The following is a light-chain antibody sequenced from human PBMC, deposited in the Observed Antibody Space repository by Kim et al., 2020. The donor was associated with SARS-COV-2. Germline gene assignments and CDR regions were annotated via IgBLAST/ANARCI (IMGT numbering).Light chain of an antibody. CDR3: NSRDDSDNSFV. Sequence: LGQAVRITCPGDSLRSHYASWYQQKPGQGPVLVIYGKNNRPSGIPDRFSVSSSGNTASLTITGAQAEDEAEYYCNSRDDSDNSFVFATGTKVTVL. CDR1: SLRSHY. V-gene: IGLV3-19*01. J-gene: IGLJ1*01. CDR2: GKN.